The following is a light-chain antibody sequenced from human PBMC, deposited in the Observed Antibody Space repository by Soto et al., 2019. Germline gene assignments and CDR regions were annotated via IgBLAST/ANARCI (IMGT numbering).Light chain of an antibody. CDR1: QSVNNN. V-gene: IGKV3-15*01. CDR2: GAS. J-gene: IGKJ1*01. Sequence: DMVMTQSPATLSVSPGERXTLSCRASQSVNNNLAWYQQKPGQAPRLLIHGASTRATGIPARFSGSGSGTEFTLTISSLQSEDFAVYYCQQYNNWPRGTFGQGTKVEIK. CDR3: QQYNNWPRGT.